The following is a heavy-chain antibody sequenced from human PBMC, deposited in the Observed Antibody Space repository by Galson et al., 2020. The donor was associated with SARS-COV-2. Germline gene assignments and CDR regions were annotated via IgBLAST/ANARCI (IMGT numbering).Heavy chain of an antibody. CDR3: ARCYYDSSGLPDVFDI. D-gene: IGHD3-22*01. J-gene: IGHJ3*02. Sequence: KIVESLKISCKGSGYSFTSYWIGWVRQMPGKGLEWMGIIYPGDSDTRYSPSFQGQVTISADKSISTAYLQWSSLKASDTAMYYCARCYYDSSGLPDVFDIWGQGTMVTVSS. V-gene: IGHV5-51*01. CDR2: IYPGDSDT. CDR1: GYSFTSYW.